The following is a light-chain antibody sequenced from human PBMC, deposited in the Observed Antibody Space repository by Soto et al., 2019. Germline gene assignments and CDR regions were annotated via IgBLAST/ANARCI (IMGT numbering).Light chain of an antibody. CDR2: EVS. CDR3: SSYTSSSTLV. Sequence: QSALTQPASVSGSPGQSIIISCTGTSSDVGGYNYVSWCQQHPGKAPKLMIYEVSNRPSGVSNRFSGSKSGNTASLAISGLQAEDEADYYCSSYTSSSTLVFGTGTKVTV. CDR1: SSDVGGYNY. J-gene: IGLJ1*01. V-gene: IGLV2-14*01.